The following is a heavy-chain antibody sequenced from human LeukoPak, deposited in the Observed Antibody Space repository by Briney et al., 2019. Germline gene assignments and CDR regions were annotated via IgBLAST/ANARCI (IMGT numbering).Heavy chain of an antibody. CDR2: MNPNSGNT. CDR3: ARSTQWELLGGCDY. J-gene: IGHJ4*02. Sequence: ASVKVSCKASGYTFTSYDINWVRQATGQGLEWMGWMNPNSGNTGYAQKFQGRVTMTRNTSISTAYMELSSLRSEDTAVYYCARSTQWELLGGCDYWGQGTLVTVSS. V-gene: IGHV1-8*02. CDR1: GYTFTSYD. D-gene: IGHD1-26*01.